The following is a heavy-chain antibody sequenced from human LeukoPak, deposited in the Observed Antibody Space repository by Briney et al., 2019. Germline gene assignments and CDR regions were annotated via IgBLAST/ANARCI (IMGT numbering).Heavy chain of an antibody. D-gene: IGHD2-21*02. CDR3: ARGVSGGDDDAFDI. J-gene: IGHJ3*02. Sequence: GGSLRLSCAASGFFLSHYAMHWVRQAPGKGLDWVAVVSDDGTNKYYSDSAKGRFTISRDNSKNTLSLQMNSLRVEDTAVYYCARGVSGGDDDAFDIWGQGTVVTVSS. CDR1: GFFLSHYA. V-gene: IGHV3-30*04. CDR2: VSDDGTNK.